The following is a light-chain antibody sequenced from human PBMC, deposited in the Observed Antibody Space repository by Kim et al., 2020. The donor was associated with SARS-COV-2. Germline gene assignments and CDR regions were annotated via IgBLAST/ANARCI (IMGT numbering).Light chain of an antibody. Sequence: ASVGNRITITYRASQGIMRALAWYRQKPGKASKLLINDVSSLESGVPSRFGGSGYGTDFTLSISSLQPEDFATYYCQQFNSYPLTFGGRTKGDIK. CDR3: QQFNSYPLT. CDR1: QGIMRA. J-gene: IGKJ4*01. V-gene: IGKV1-13*02. CDR2: DVS.